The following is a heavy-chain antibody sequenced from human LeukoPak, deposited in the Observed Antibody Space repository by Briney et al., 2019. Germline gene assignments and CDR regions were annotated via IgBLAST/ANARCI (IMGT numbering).Heavy chain of an antibody. D-gene: IGHD1-1*01. CDR2: IYYSGST. CDR1: GGSISSSSYY. Sequence: SETLSLTCTVSGGSISSSSYYWGWIRQPPGKGLEWIGSIYYSGSTYYNPSFKSRITISVDTSKNQFSLKVISVTAADTAVYYCARDSIRVQTGTTPWGRGTLVTVSS. J-gene: IGHJ5*02. V-gene: IGHV4-39*07. CDR3: ARDSIRVQTGTTP.